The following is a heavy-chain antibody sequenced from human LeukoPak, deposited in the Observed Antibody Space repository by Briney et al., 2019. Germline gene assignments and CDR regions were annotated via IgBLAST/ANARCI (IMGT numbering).Heavy chain of an antibody. Sequence: PSETLSLTCTVSGGSISSYYWSWIRQPPGKGLEGIGYIYYSGSTNYNPSLKSRVTISVDTSKNQFSLKLSSVTAADTAVYYCARLLPGDYYYMDVWGKGTTVTVSS. CDR2: IYYSGST. J-gene: IGHJ6*03. CDR3: ARLLPGDYYYMDV. D-gene: IGHD3-22*01. V-gene: IGHV4-59*01. CDR1: GGSISSYY.